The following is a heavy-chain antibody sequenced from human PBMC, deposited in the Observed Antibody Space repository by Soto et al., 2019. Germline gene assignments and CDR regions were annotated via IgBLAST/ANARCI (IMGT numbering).Heavy chain of an antibody. Sequence: GGSLRLSCVASGFTFSSYSMNWVRQAPGEGLEWVSSISSSSSYIYYADSVKGRFTISRDNAKNSLYLQMNSLRAEDTAVYYCARDPPYYYDSSGSPPDYWGQGTLVTVSS. D-gene: IGHD3-22*01. CDR2: ISSSSSYI. CDR1: GFTFSSYS. CDR3: ARDPPYYYDSSGSPPDY. V-gene: IGHV3-21*01. J-gene: IGHJ4*02.